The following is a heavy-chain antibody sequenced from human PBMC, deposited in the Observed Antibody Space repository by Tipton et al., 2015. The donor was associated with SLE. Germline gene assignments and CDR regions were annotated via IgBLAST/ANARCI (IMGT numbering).Heavy chain of an antibody. CDR1: GFIFSSYS. D-gene: IGHD3-10*01. CDR2: ISSSSSYI. J-gene: IGHJ6*02. Sequence: SLRLSCTASGFIFSSYSMNWVRQAPGKGLEWVSSISSSSSYIYHADSVKGRFTMSRDNARNSLFLQLSSLRADDTAVYYCARHYYGSGSHWDFYYYYGLDVWGRGTTVTVSS. V-gene: IGHV3-21*01. CDR3: ARHYYGSGSHWDFYYYYGLDV.